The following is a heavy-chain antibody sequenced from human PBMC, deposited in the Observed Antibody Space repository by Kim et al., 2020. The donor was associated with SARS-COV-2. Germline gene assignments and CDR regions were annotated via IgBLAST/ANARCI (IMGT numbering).Heavy chain of an antibody. CDR2: ISGSGGST. CDR1: GFTFSSYA. J-gene: IGHJ4*02. Sequence: GGSLRLSCAASGFTFSSYAMSWVRQAPGKGLEWVSAISGSGGSTYYADSVKGRFTISRDNSKNTLYLQMNSLRAEDTAVYYCAKDGVYDILTGYYFDYWGQGTLGTVSS. V-gene: IGHV3-23*01. D-gene: IGHD3-9*01. CDR3: AKDGVYDILTGYYFDY.